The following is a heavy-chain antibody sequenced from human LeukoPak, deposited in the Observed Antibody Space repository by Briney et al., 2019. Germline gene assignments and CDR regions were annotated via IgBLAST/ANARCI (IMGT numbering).Heavy chain of an antibody. Sequence: GGSLRLSCAASAFTFSSYAMHWVRQAPGKGLEWVAVISYDGSNKYYADSVKGRFTISRDNSKNTLYLQMNSLRAEDTAVYYCARDEDGRGAFDIWGQGTMVTVSS. J-gene: IGHJ3*02. V-gene: IGHV3-30-3*01. CDR3: ARDEDGRGAFDI. CDR1: AFTFSSYA. CDR2: ISYDGSNK.